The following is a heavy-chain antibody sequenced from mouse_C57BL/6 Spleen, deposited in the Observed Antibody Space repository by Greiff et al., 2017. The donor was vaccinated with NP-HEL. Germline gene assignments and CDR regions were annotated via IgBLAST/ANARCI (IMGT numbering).Heavy chain of an antibody. Sequence: QVQLQQSGPELVKPGASVKISCKASGYAFSSSWMNWVKQRPGKGLEWIGRIYPGDGDTNYNGKFKGKATLTADKSSSTAYMQLSSLTSEDSAVYFCARGDSSEYFDYWGQGTTLTVSS. V-gene: IGHV1-82*01. J-gene: IGHJ2*01. CDR1: GYAFSSSW. D-gene: IGHD3-2*02. CDR2: IYPGDGDT. CDR3: ARGDSSEYFDY.